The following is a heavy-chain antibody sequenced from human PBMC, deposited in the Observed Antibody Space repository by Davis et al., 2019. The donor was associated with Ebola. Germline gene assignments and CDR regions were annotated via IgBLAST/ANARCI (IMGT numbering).Heavy chain of an antibody. J-gene: IGHJ4*02. CDR1: GFTFSSYG. Sequence: PGGSLRLSCAASGFTFSSYGMHWVRQAPGKGLEWVAVLWYDGSNKYYADSVKGRFTISRDNSKNTLYLQMNSLRAEDTAVYYCARERWLAHFDYWGQGTLVTVSS. V-gene: IGHV3-33*01. CDR3: ARERWLAHFDY. CDR2: LWYDGSNK. D-gene: IGHD6-19*01.